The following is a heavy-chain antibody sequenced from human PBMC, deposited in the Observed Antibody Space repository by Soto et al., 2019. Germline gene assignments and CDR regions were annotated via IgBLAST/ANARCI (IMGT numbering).Heavy chain of an antibody. V-gene: IGHV4-34*01. CDR3: ARYSSSPSGWFDP. J-gene: IGHJ5*02. Sequence: KPSETLSLTCTVSGGSISSYHWSWIRQPPGKGLEWIGEINHSGSTNYNPSLKSRVTISVDTSKNQFSLKLSSVTAADTAVYYCARYSSSPSGWFDPWGQGTLVTVSS. CDR2: INHSGST. CDR1: GGSISSYH. D-gene: IGHD6-13*01.